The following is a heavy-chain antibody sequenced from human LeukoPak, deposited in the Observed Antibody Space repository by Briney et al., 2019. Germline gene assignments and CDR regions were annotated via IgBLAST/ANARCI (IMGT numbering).Heavy chain of an antibody. Sequence: PSETLSLTCTVSGGSVSSGSYYWSWIRQPPGKGLEWIGYIYYSGSTNYNPSLKSRVTISVDTSKNQFSLKLSSVTAADTAVYYCARDPRGGDYYYGMDVWGKGTTVTVSS. D-gene: IGHD3-10*01. J-gene: IGHJ6*04. CDR2: IYYSGST. V-gene: IGHV4-61*01. CDR1: GGSVSSGSYY. CDR3: ARDPRGGDYYYGMDV.